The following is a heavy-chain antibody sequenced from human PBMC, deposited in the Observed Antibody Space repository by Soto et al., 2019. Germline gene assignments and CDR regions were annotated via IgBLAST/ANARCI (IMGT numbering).Heavy chain of an antibody. Sequence: GGSLRLSCAASGFTFSSYAMSWVRQAPGKGLEWVSAISGSGGSTYYADSVKGRFTISRDNSKNTLYLQMNSLRAEDTAVYYCAKDLPPSGRAVAGIFDYWGQGTLVTLSS. CDR2: ISGSGGST. J-gene: IGHJ4*02. V-gene: IGHV3-23*01. D-gene: IGHD6-19*01. CDR3: AKDLPPSGRAVAGIFDY. CDR1: GFTFSSYA.